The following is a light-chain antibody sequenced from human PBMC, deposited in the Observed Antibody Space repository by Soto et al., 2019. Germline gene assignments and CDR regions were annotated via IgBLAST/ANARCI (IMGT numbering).Light chain of an antibody. CDR2: AAS. J-gene: IGKJ3*01. V-gene: IGKV1-27*01. Sequence: DIQMTQSPSSLSASVGDRVTITCRASQGISNYLAWYQQKPGKVPKLLIYAASTLQSGVPSRFSGSGSGTEFTLTISRLQPEDVATYYCQKYNSALVFTFGPGTKVDIK. CDR3: QKYNSALVFT. CDR1: QGISNY.